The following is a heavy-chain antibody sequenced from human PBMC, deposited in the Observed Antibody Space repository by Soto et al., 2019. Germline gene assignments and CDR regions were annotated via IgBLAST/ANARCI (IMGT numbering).Heavy chain of an antibody. CDR3: AISQDRGGMPTFIY. CDR2: INWKSDI. CDR1: GSTFDDNA. Sequence: SLRLSCAVSGSTFDDNAMHWVRQAPEKGLEWVSGINWKSDIGYADSVKGRFTISRDNAENSLYLQMNSLRAEDTALYYCAISQDRGGMPTFIYWGQGTQVTVSS. V-gene: IGHV3-9*01. D-gene: IGHD3-16*01. J-gene: IGHJ4*01.